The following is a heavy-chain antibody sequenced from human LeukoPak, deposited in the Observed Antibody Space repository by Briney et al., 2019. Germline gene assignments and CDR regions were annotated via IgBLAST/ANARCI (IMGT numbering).Heavy chain of an antibody. CDR2: INHSGST. J-gene: IGHJ4*02. CDR3: ARGGHDYAKFDY. V-gene: IGHV4-34*01. D-gene: IGHD3-16*01. Sequence: SEAVSLTCAVYGGSFSGYYWSWIRQPPGKGLEWIGEINHSGSTNYNPSLKSRVTISVDTSKNQFSLKLSSVTAADTAVYYCARGGHDYAKFDYWGQGTLVTVSS. CDR1: GGSFSGYY.